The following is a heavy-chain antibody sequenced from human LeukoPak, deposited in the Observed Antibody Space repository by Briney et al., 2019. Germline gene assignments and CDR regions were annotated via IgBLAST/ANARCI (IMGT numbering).Heavy chain of an antibody. CDR1: GFTFSSYA. D-gene: IGHD5-24*01. CDR2: ISYDGSNK. CDR3: AREDGYNYDYFDY. J-gene: IGHJ4*02. Sequence: GGSLRLSCAASGFTFSSYAMHWVRQAPGKGLEWVAVISYDGSNKYYADSVKGRFTISRDNSKNTLYLQMSSLRAEDTAVYYCAREDGYNYDYFDYWGQGTLVTVSS. V-gene: IGHV3-30-3*01.